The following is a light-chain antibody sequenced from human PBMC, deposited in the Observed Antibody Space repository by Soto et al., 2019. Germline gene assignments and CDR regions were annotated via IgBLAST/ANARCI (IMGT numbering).Light chain of an antibody. CDR3: QQYANSPIT. CDR2: GVS. Sequence: ELVLTQSPGTLSVSPGESAALSCRASQPVSSNFLAWYQQKPGQAPRLLIYGVSSRASGIPDRFFGSGSGTDFTLTINRLEPEDFAVYYCQQYANSPITFGQGTRLEIK. CDR1: QPVSSNF. V-gene: IGKV3-20*01. J-gene: IGKJ5*01.